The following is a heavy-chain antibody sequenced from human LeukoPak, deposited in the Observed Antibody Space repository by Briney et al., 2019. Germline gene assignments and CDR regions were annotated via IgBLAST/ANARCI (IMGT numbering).Heavy chain of an antibody. Sequence: ASVKVSCTASGYTFTSYGISWVRQAPGQGLGWMGWISAYNGNTNYAQKLQGRVTMTTDTSTSTAYMELRSLRSDDTAVYYCASIAARQNDHDAFDIWGQGTMVTVSS. V-gene: IGHV1-18*01. J-gene: IGHJ3*02. D-gene: IGHD6-6*01. CDR2: ISAYNGNT. CDR3: ASIAARQNDHDAFDI. CDR1: GYTFTSYG.